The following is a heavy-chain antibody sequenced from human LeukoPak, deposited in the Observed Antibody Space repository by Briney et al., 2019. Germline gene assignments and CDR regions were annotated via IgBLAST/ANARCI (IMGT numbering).Heavy chain of an antibody. CDR1: GFTFSSYA. V-gene: IGHV3-23*01. CDR3: AKDLAVGPVTFGGVPSSFDY. Sequence: GGSLRLSCAASGFTFSSYAMSWVRQVPGKGLEWVSGISGSGDNTYYADSVKGRFTISRDNSKNTLYLQMNSLRAEDTAVYYCAKDLAVGPVTFGGVPSSFDYWGQGTLVTVSS. CDR2: ISGSGDNT. D-gene: IGHD3-16*01. J-gene: IGHJ4*02.